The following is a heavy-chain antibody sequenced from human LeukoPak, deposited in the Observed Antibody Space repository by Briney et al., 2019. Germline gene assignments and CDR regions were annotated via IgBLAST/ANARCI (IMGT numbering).Heavy chain of an antibody. Sequence: ASVTVSCKASGYTFTSYDINWVRQATGQGLEWMGIIDPSGGSTSYAQKFQGRVTMTRDTSTSTVYMELSSLRFEDTAVYYCARGRIGYDILTGYYYFDYWGQGTLVTVSS. D-gene: IGHD3-9*01. V-gene: IGHV1-46*01. CDR2: IDPSGGST. CDR3: ARGRIGYDILTGYYYFDY. CDR1: GYTFTSYD. J-gene: IGHJ4*02.